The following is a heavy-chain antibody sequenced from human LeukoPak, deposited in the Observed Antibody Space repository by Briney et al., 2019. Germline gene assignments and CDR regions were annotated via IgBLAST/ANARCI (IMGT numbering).Heavy chain of an antibody. CDR1: GGTFSGYA. J-gene: IGHJ3*02. Sequence: AASAKVSCKASGGTFSGYAISWVRQAPGQGLEWMGGIIPIFGTANYAQKFQGRVTITTDESTSTAYMELSSLRSEDTAVYYCASYSSVAVTTYPGAFDIWGQGTMVTVSS. CDR2: IIPIFGTA. CDR3: ASYSSVAVTTYPGAFDI. D-gene: IGHD2-21*02. V-gene: IGHV1-69*05.